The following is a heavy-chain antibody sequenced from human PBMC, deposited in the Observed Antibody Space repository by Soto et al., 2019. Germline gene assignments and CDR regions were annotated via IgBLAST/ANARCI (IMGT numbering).Heavy chain of an antibody. J-gene: IGHJ5*02. CDR3: ARDQEPYCGGDCSLGFDP. V-gene: IGHV4-4*08. CDR2: IYNIGST. D-gene: IGHD2-21*02. CDR1: GGSISSYY. Sequence: SETLSLTCTVSGGSISSYYWSWIRQPPGKGLEWIGYIYNIGSTNYNPSLRGRVTMSIDTSQEQLSLKLSSVTATDTALFYCARDQEPYCGGDCSLGFDPWGQGTLVTVSS.